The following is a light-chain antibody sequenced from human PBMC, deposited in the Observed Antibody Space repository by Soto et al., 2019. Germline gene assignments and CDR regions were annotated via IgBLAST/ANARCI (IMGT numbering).Light chain of an antibody. CDR3: QKNGSSPPYI. Sequence: EIVLTQSPGTLSLSPGERATLSCRASQSVSSSYLAWYQQNPGQAPRLLIYGASSRATGIPDRFSGSGSGTDFTLTISRLVREDFAVYYCQKNGSSPPYIFAQGTKREIK. J-gene: IGKJ2*01. V-gene: IGKV3-20*01. CDR2: GAS. CDR1: QSVSSSY.